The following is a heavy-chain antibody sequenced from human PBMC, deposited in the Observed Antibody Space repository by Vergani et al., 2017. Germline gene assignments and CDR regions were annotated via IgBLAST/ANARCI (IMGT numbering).Heavy chain of an antibody. CDR1: EYIFKNYY. D-gene: IGHD2-15*01. CDR3: ASSLGYFTSVSSRPSSFDL. J-gene: IGHJ4*02. Sequence: QVQLVQSGAAVKKPGASAKVSCTASEYIFKNYYMHWLRLAPGQGFQWMGVVNFVTGAATSPQKFEGRITMTRDTSTATFYMDLSSLKYEDTAIYYCASSLGYFTSVSSRPSSFDLWGQGTLSPSPQ. CDR2: VNFVTGAA. V-gene: IGHV1-46*02.